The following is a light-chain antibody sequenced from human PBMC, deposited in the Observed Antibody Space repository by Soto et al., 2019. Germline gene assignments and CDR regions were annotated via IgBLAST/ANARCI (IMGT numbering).Light chain of an antibody. CDR1: QSVSRN. J-gene: IGKJ1*01. CDR3: QQYKNWPPWT. CDR2: GTY. Sequence: IVMTQSPATLSLSPGETVTLSCRDSQSVSRNLAWYQQKPCQAPRLLIYGTYTRATGIPARFSGSGSGTEFTLTISSLQSEDFAVYYCQQYKNWPPWTCGQGTKVDIK. V-gene: IGKV3-15*01.